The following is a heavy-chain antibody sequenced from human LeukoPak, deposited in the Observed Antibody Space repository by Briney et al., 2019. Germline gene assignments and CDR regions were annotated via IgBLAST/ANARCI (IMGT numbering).Heavy chain of an antibody. CDR2: IIPIFGTA. V-gene: IGHV1-69*13. CDR3: ARADYSNNWFDP. D-gene: IGHD4-11*01. J-gene: IGHJ5*02. Sequence: GASVKVSRKASGGTFSSYAISWVRQAPGQGLEWMGGIIPIFGTANYAQKFQGRVTITADESTSTAYMELSSLRSEDTAVYYCARADYSNNWFDPWGQGTLVTVSS. CDR1: GGTFSSYA.